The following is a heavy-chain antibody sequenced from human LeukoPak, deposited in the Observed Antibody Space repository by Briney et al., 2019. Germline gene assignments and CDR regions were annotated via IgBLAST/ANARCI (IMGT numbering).Heavy chain of an antibody. Sequence: YAMSWVRQAPGKGLEWVSAISGSGGSTYYADSVKGRFTISRDNSKNTLYLQMNSLRAEDTAVYYCAKDKQWLDFDYWGQGTLVTVSS. V-gene: IGHV3-23*01. CDR1: YA. CDR3: AKDKQWLDFDY. D-gene: IGHD6-19*01. CDR2: ISGSGGST. J-gene: IGHJ4*02.